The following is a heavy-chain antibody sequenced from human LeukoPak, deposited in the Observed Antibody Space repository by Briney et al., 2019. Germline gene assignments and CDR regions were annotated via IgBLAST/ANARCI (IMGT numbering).Heavy chain of an antibody. D-gene: IGHD2-15*01. CDR3: ARDRSIEVTVVAAIWFDP. J-gene: IGHJ5*02. CDR1: GGTFSSYA. V-gene: IGHV1-69*06. CDR2: IIPIFGTA. Sequence: SVKVSCKASGGTFSSYAISWVRQAPGQGLEWMGGIIPIFGTANYAQKFQGRVTITADKSTSTAYMGLSSLRSEDTAVYYCARDRSIEVTVVAAIWFDPWGQGTLVTVSS.